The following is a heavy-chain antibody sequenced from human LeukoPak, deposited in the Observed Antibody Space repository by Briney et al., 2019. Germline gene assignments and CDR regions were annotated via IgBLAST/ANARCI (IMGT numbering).Heavy chain of an antibody. CDR1: GGSICSYY. CDR3: ARGHSYYYGSGSYYNAGWFDP. CDR2: IYYSGST. D-gene: IGHD3-10*01. V-gene: IGHV4-59*01. Sequence: PSETLSLTCTVSGGSICSYYWSWIRQPPGKGLEWIGYIYYSGSTNYNPSLKSQVTISVDTSKNQFSLKLSSVTAADTAVYYCARGHSYYYGSGSYYNAGWFDPWGQGTLVTVSS. J-gene: IGHJ5*02.